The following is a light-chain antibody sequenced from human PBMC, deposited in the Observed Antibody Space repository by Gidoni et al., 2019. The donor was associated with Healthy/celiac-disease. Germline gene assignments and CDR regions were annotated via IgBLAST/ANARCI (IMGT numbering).Light chain of an antibody. Sequence: VFTPSPGTLSLSPGERATLSCRASQSVSSSYLAWYQQKPGQAPRLLIYGASSRATGIPDRFRGSGSGTDFTLTISRLEPEDFAVYYCQQYGSSPTFGQGTKLEIK. CDR2: GAS. V-gene: IGKV3-20*01. J-gene: IGKJ2*01. CDR1: QSVSSSY. CDR3: QQYGSSPT.